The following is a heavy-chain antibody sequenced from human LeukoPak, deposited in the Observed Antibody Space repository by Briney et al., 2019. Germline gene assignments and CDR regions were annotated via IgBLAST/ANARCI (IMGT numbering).Heavy chain of an antibody. Sequence: GSLRLSCAASGFTVRSNYMSWVRQPPGKGLEWIGSIYHSGSTYYNPSLKSRVTISVDTSKNQFSLKLSSVTAADTAVYYCARVMGGGSGWYTHYYYYMDVWGKGTTVTVSS. CDR1: GFTVRSNY. CDR2: IYHSGST. V-gene: IGHV4-38-2*01. D-gene: IGHD6-19*01. J-gene: IGHJ6*03. CDR3: ARVMGGGSGWYTHYYYYMDV.